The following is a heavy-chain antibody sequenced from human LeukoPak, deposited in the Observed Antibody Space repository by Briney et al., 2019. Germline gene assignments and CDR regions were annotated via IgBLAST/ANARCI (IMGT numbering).Heavy chain of an antibody. Sequence: GGSLRLSCAASGFTFSSYAMHWVRQAPGKGLEWVAVISYDGSNKYYADSVKGRFTISRDNSKNTLYLQMSSLRAEDTAVYYCARGALKARPFDYWGQGTLVTVSS. V-gene: IGHV3-30-3*01. CDR3: ARGALKARPFDY. D-gene: IGHD1-1*01. CDR2: ISYDGSNK. J-gene: IGHJ4*02. CDR1: GFTFSSYA.